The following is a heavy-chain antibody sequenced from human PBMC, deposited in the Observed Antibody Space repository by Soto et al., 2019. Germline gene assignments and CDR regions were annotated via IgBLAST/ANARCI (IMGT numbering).Heavy chain of an antibody. CDR3: ARDKITGLFDY. J-gene: IGHJ4*02. Sequence: SETLSLTCAVYGGNFRGYDWTWIRQPPGTGLEWIGEINHSGSTNYNPSLKSRVTISVDTSKNQFSLKLTSVTAADTAVYYCARDKITGLFDYWGQGTLVTVSS. V-gene: IGHV4-34*01. CDR2: INHSGST. D-gene: IGHD2-8*02. CDR1: GGNFRGYD.